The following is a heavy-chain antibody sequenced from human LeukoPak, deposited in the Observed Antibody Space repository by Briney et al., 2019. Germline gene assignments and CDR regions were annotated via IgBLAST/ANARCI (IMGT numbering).Heavy chain of an antibody. CDR1: GFSFSTYA. V-gene: IGHV3-23*01. J-gene: IGHJ4*02. Sequence: GGSLRLSCAASGFSFSTYAMSWVRNAPGKGLEWVSGISGSGVDTHYADSVKGRFRISRDNSKNTLYLQLNSLRAEDTAVYYCAAGTYRLGDYWGLGTLVTVSS. D-gene: IGHD3-16*02. CDR3: AAGTYRLGDY. CDR2: ISGSGVDT.